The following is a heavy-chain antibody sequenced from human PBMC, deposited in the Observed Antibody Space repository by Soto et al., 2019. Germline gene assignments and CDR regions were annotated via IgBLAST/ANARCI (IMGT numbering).Heavy chain of an antibody. CDR1: GFIFSSYA. CDR3: VRDRYVHY. J-gene: IGHJ4*02. V-gene: IGHV3-64D*06. Sequence: GGSLRLSYSVSGFIFSSYAMHWVRQAPGKGLEYVASISSEGASTYYADSVKGRFIISRDNSKNTLYLQMSSLRAEATAVYYCVRDRYVHYWGQGILVTVSS. CDR2: ISSEGAST.